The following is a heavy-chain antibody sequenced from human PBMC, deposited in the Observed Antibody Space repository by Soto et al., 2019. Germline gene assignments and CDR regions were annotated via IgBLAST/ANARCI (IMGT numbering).Heavy chain of an antibody. J-gene: IGHJ4*02. CDR3: ASVRGRDY. CDR1: GGSFSGYY. CDR2: INHSGST. V-gene: IGHV4-34*01. Sequence: QVQLQQWGAGLLKPSETLSLTCAVYGGSFSGYYWSWIRQPPGKGLEWIGEINHSGSTNYNPSLKSRVTISVDTSKNQFSLKLSSVTAADTAVYYCASVRGRDYWGQGTLVTVSS. D-gene: IGHD2-8*01.